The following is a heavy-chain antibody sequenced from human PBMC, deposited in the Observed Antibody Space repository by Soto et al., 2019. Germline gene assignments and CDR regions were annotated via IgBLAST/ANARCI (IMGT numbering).Heavy chain of an antibody. Sequence: EVQLLESGGGLVQPGGSLRLSCAASRFTFSSYAMSWVRQTPGKGLEWVSAITSAGSTYYADSVKGRFTISRDNSKKTLYLQMNSLRAEDTAVYYCVVGDSYGYALFDYWGQGTLVTVSS. V-gene: IGHV3-23*01. CDR3: VVGDSYGYALFDY. J-gene: IGHJ4*02. CDR2: ITSAGST. CDR1: RFTFSSYA. D-gene: IGHD5-18*01.